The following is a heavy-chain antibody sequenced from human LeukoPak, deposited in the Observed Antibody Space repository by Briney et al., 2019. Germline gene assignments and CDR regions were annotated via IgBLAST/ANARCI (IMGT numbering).Heavy chain of an antibody. CDR2: IYYTGST. CDR3: ARPLNTVHDTFDV. CDR1: DGSVSSGGYY. J-gene: IGHJ3*01. Sequence: SETLSLTCTVYDGSVSSGGYYWVWIRQRPGKGLEWIGYIYYTGSTSYNPSLKSRLTIAVDTSKNQFSLKLSSVTAADTAVYYCARPLNTVHDTFDVWGQGTMVTVSS. V-gene: IGHV4-31*03. D-gene: IGHD4-11*01.